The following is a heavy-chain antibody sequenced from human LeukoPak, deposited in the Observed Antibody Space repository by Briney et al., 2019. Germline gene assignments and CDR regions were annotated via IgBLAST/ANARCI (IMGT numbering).Heavy chain of an antibody. D-gene: IGHD3-3*01. CDR2: IYYRGIT. CDR1: GGSINSYY. CDR3: ARGYDFWSAYYLGY. J-gene: IGHJ4*02. V-gene: IGHV4-59*01. Sequence: PSETLSLTCTVSGGSINSYYWSWVRQPPGKELEWIGYIYYRGITNYNPSLKSRVTISVDTSKNQFSLKLSSVTAADTAVYYCARGYDFWSAYYLGYWGQGTLVTVFS.